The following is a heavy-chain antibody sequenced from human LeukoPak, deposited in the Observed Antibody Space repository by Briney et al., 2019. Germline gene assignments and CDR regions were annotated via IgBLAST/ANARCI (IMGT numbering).Heavy chain of an antibody. J-gene: IGHJ6*03. Sequence: GGSLRLSCAASGFTFTGFAMSWVRQAPGKGPEWVSRIGGSCGSTYYADSVKGRITISRDNSKQTLYLQMNSPRADDTAVYYCAKMKGPGLYYHYSMDVWGKGTTVSVSS. CDR1: GFTFTGFA. CDR2: IGGSCGST. V-gene: IGHV3-23*01. CDR3: AKMKGPGLYYHYSMDV.